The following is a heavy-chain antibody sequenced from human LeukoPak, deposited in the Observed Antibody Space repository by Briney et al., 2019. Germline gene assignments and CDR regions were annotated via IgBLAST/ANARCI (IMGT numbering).Heavy chain of an antibody. Sequence: NTSETLSLTCTVSGGSISSSSYYWGWIRQPPGKGLEWIGSIYYSGSTYYNPSLKSRVTISVDTSKNQFSLKLSSVTAADTAVYYCARDRTGRNTAQDDYWGQGTLVTVSS. CDR1: GGSISSSSYY. V-gene: IGHV4-39*07. CDR2: IYYSGST. D-gene: IGHD5-18*01. J-gene: IGHJ4*02. CDR3: ARDRTGRNTAQDDY.